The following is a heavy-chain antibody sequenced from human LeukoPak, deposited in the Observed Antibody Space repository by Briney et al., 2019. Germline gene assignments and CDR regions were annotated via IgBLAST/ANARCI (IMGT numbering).Heavy chain of an antibody. CDR2: SNHSGNM. D-gene: IGHD6-13*01. CDR3: AREAQYSNSWYLDY. Sequence: ASETLSLTCTVTGSSIDTYYWAWIRQSPGKGVEWIAYSNHSGNMNLNPSLRSRVTISVDTSKNQFSLKLSSVTAADTAVYYCAREAQYSNSWYLDYWGQGTLVTVSS. J-gene: IGHJ4*02. CDR1: GSSIDTYY. V-gene: IGHV4-59*01.